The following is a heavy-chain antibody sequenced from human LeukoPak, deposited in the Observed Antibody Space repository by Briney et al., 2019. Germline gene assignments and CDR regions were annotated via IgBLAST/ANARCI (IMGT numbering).Heavy chain of an antibody. Sequence: PGGSLRLSCAASGFTVSSNYMSWVRQAPGKGLEWVSVIYSGGSTYYADSVKGRFTISRDNSKNTLYLQMNSLRAEDTAVYYCARDTPPRVHCYGSGSYFDYWGQGTLVTVSS. J-gene: IGHJ4*02. CDR2: IYSGGST. CDR1: GFTVSSNY. CDR3: ARDTPPRVHCYGSGSYFDY. D-gene: IGHD3-10*01. V-gene: IGHV3-66*01.